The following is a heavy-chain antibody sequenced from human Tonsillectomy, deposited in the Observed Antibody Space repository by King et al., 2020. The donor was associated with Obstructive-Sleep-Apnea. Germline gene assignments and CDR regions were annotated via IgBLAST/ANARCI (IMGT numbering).Heavy chain of an antibody. CDR2: ITIRCTFI. D-gene: IGHD6-13*01. Sequence: VQLVESGGGLVKPGGSLRLSCAASGFTFSTYVMDWVRQAPGEGLEWVSSITIRCTFIAYADSVKGRFTHSRDNAQNSLYLQMNSLRAEDTALYYCAREGLRSSCFDYWGQGTLVTVSS. CDR1: GFTFSTYV. J-gene: IGHJ4*02. CDR3: AREGLRSSCFDY. V-gene: IGHV3-21*01.